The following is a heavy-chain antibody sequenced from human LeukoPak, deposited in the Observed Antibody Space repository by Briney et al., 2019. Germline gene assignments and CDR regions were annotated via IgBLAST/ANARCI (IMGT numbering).Heavy chain of an antibody. D-gene: IGHD3-10*01. CDR2: ISPGGDHT. V-gene: IGHV3-21*01. CDR1: GFTFSTYS. CDR3: ARSGRGVDSFYFYMDV. J-gene: IGHJ6*03. Sequence: GGSLRLSCAASGFTFSTYSLSWVRQAPGKGLQWVSSISPGGDHTFYTDSVKGRFTISRDDARNSLYLQMNSLRAEDTAVYYCARSGRGVDSFYFYMDVWGKGTTVTVSS.